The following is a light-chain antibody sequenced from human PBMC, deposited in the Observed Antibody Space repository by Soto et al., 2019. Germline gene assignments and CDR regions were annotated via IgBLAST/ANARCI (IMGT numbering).Light chain of an antibody. CDR1: QSVSSNF. CDR3: QQYGRSPLMYT. Sequence: EIVLTQSPGTLSLSPGERATLSCRASQSVSSNFLAWYQQKPGQAPRLLIYGASTRAAGVPDRFSGSGSGTGFTLTITRLEPEDFAVSSCQQYGRSPLMYTFGQGTKLGVK. V-gene: IGKV3-20*01. CDR2: GAS. J-gene: IGKJ2*01.